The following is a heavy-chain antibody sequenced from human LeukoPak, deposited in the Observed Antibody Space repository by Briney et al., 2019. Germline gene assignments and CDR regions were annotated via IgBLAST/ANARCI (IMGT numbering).Heavy chain of an antibody. Sequence: PSETLSLTCTVSGGSVSSGSYYWSWIRQPPGKGLEWIGYIYYSGSTNYNPSLKSRVTISVDTSKNQFSLKLTSVTAADTAVYSCARAPAAISWFDPWGQGTLVTVSS. V-gene: IGHV4-61*01. CDR1: GGSVSSGSYY. CDR2: IYYSGST. CDR3: ARAPAAISWFDP. J-gene: IGHJ5*02. D-gene: IGHD2-2*01.